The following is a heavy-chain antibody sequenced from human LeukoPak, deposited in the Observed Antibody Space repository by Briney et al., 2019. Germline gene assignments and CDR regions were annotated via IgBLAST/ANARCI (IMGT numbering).Heavy chain of an antibody. CDR1: GYTFTSYG. Sequence: ASVKVSCKASGYTFTSYGISWVRQAHGQGLEWMGWISAYNGNTNYAQKLQGRVTMTTDTSTSTAYMELRSLRSDDTAVYYCAREDSSGYYQYYFDYWGQGTLITVSS. CDR2: ISAYNGNT. CDR3: AREDSSGYYQYYFDY. V-gene: IGHV1-18*01. J-gene: IGHJ4*02. D-gene: IGHD3-22*01.